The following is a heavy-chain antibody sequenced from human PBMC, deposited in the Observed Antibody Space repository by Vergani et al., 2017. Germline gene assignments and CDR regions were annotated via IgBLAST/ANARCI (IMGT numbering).Heavy chain of an antibody. D-gene: IGHD3-22*01. Sequence: QVQLVQSGAEVKKPGSSVKVSCKASGDTFSNYAISWVRQAPGQGLEWMGGIIPLFGTANYAQKFQGRVPITADESTSTAYMELSSLRSEDTAVYYCASSIDDSSGYYCRFDPWGQGTLVTVSS. CDR2: IIPLFGTA. CDR1: GDTFSNYA. V-gene: IGHV1-69*01. J-gene: IGHJ5*02. CDR3: ASSIDDSSGYYCRFDP.